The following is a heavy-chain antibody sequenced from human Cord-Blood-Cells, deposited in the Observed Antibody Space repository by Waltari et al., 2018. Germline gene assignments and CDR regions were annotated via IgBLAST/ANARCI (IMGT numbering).Heavy chain of an antibody. Sequence: QVQLVQSGAEVKKPGASVQVPCKASGYTFTGYYMHWVRPAPGQGLEWMGRNHPNSGGPNYAQKFQGRVTMTRDTSISTAYMELSRLRSDDTAVYYCAGGGAAAGNDAFDIWGQGTMVTVSS. CDR1: GYTFTGYY. D-gene: IGHD6-13*01. CDR2: NHPNSGGP. V-gene: IGHV1-2*06. CDR3: AGGGAAAGNDAFDI. J-gene: IGHJ3*02.